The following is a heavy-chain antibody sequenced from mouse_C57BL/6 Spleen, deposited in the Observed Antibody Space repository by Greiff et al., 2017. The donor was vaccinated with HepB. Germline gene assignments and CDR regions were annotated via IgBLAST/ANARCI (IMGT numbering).Heavy chain of an antibody. D-gene: IGHD4-1*02. CDR3: ARFSTAHFDY. V-gene: IGHV1-54*01. CDR1: GYAFTNYL. J-gene: IGHJ2*01. CDR2: INPGSGGT. Sequence: QVQLQQSGAELVRPGTSVKVSCKASGYAFTNYLIEWVKQRPGQGLEWIGVINPGSGGTNYNEKFKGKATLTADKSSSTAYMQLSSLTSEDSAVYFCARFSTAHFDYWGQGTTLTVSS.